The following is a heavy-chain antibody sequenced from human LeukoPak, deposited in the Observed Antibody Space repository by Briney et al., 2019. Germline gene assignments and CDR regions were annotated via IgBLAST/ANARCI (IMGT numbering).Heavy chain of an antibody. J-gene: IGHJ3*02. Sequence: SETLSLTCAVYGGSFSGYYWSWIRQPPGKGLEWIGEINHSGSTNYNPSLKSRVTISVDTSKNQFSLKLSSVTTADTAVYYCARPEWLTSPSHAFDIWGQGTMVTVSS. D-gene: IGHD3-3*01. CDR2: INHSGST. CDR1: GGSFSGYY. V-gene: IGHV4-34*01. CDR3: ARPEWLTSPSHAFDI.